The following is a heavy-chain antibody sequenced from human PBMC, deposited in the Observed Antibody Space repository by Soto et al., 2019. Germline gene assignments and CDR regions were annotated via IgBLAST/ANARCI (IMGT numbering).Heavy chain of an antibody. CDR2: IYYSGST. CDR3: ARRGGSSPFDY. D-gene: IGHD1-26*01. J-gene: IGHJ4*02. CDR1: GGSISSSSYY. Sequence: QLQLQESGPGLVKLSETLSLTCTVSGGSISSSSYYWGWIRQSPGKGLEWIGNIYYSGSTYYNPSLKSRVTISVDTSKNQFSLKLSSVTAADTAVYYCARRGGSSPFDYWGQGTLVTVSS. V-gene: IGHV4-39*01.